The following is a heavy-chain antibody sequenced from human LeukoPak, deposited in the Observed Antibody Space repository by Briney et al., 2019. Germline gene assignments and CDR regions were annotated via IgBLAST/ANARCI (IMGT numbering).Heavy chain of an antibody. CDR3: ARGGYYGSGSYWPLDFDL. CDR1: GFTVSSNY. CDR2: IYSGGST. D-gene: IGHD3-10*01. V-gene: IGHV3-66*01. J-gene: IGHJ2*01. Sequence: GGSLRLSCAASGFTVSSNYMSWVRQAPGKGLEWVSVIYSGGSTYYADSVKGRFTISRDNSKNTLYLQMNSLRAEDTAVYYCARGGYYGSGSYWPLDFDLWGRGTLVTVSS.